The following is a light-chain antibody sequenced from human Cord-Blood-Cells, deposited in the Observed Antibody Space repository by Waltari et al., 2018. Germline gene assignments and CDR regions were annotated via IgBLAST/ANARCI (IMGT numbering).Light chain of an antibody. CDR1: SSDVGGYNY. J-gene: IGLJ1*01. V-gene: IGLV2-14*01. CDR3: SSYTSSSTLDV. Sequence: QSALTQPASVSGSPGQSITISCTGTSSDVGGYNYVSWYQQHPGKAPKLMIYDVSNRPSGVSTRFSGSKSGNTASLTISELQAEDEADYYCSSYTSSSTLDVFGTGTKVTVL. CDR2: DVS.